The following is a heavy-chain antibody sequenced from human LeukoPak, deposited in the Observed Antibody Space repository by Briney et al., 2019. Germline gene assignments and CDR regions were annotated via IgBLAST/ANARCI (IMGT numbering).Heavy chain of an antibody. CDR3: ARDRFGELSVAY. J-gene: IGHJ4*02. D-gene: IGHD3-10*01. CDR1: GFTFSSYS. Sequence: GGSLRLSCAASGFTFSSYSMNWVRQAPGKGLEWVSSISSSRSYIYYADSVRGRFTISRDNSKNTLYLQMNSLRAEFTAVYYCARDRFGELSVAYWGQRTLVTVSS. V-gene: IGHV3-21*01. CDR2: ISSSRSYI.